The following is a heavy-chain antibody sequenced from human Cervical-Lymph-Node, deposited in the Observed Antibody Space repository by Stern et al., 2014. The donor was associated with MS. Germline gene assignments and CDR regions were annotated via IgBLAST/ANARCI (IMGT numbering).Heavy chain of an antibody. CDR3: GREVALTAGLLGF. D-gene: IGHD3-22*01. CDR2: IFPSDSET. J-gene: IGHJ4*02. CDR1: GYSFSSYW. Sequence: VQLVESGAEVKMPGESLKIACKGSGYSFSSYWIAWVRQMPGKGLEWMGMIFPSDSETRYSPSFEGQVAISVDKSTSTAYLHWSSLKASDTARYYCGREVALTAGLLGFWGQGTQVIVS. V-gene: IGHV5-51*01.